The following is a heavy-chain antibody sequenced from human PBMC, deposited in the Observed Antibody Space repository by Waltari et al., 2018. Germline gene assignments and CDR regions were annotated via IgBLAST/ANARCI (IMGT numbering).Heavy chain of an antibody. CDR1: W. CDR3: ASHRPGGYGMDV. Sequence: WMCWVRQVPGKGLVWVSTITSDGSRTRYADSVKGRFTISRDNAKSTLYLQTNSLRAEDTAVYYCASHRPGGYGMDVWGHGTTVTVSS. V-gene: IGHV3-74*01. D-gene: IGHD2-15*01. J-gene: IGHJ6*02. CDR2: ITSDGSRT.